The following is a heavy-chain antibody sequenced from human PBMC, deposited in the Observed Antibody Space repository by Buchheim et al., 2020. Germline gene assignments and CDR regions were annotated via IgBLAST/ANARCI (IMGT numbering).Heavy chain of an antibody. V-gene: IGHV3-30-3*01. J-gene: IGHJ4*02. Sequence: QVQLVESGGGVVQPGRSLRLSCAASGFTFSSYAMHWVRQAPGKGLEWVAVISYDGSNKYYADSVKGRFTISRDNSKNTLYLQMNSLRAEDTAVYYCARDVDSSGYLGQSPDYWGQGTL. D-gene: IGHD3-22*01. CDR2: ISYDGSNK. CDR3: ARDVDSSGYLGQSPDY. CDR1: GFTFSSYA.